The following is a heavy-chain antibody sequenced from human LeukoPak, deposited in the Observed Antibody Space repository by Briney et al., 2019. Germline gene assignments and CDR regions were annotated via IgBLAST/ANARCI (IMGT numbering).Heavy chain of an antibody. Sequence: GGSLRLSRAASGFLFSEYVMHWVPQAPGKGLGGVAAIWYDGSNIFYAESVKGRLPISRDNSKNALYLQMNSLRAEDTADYYCEKEGDRGEALYYYYMDVWGNGATVTVSS. CDR1: GFLFSEYV. V-gene: IGHV3-33*06. D-gene: IGHD3-10*01. CDR2: IWYDGSNI. J-gene: IGHJ6*03. CDR3: EKEGDRGEALYYYYMDV.